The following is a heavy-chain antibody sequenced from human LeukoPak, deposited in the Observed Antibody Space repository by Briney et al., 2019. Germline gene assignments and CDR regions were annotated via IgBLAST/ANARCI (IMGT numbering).Heavy chain of an antibody. CDR3: ALATGGLGDSSSWLPPCGMDV. J-gene: IGHJ6*02. CDR1: GFTFSSYG. CDR2: ISYDGSNK. V-gene: IGHV3-30*03. D-gene: IGHD6-13*01. Sequence: GRSLRLSCAASGFTFSSYGMHWVRQALGKGLEWVAVISYDGSNKYYADSVKGRFTISRDNSKNTLYLQMNSLRAEDTAVYYCALATGGLGDSSSWLPPCGMDVWGQGTTVTVSS.